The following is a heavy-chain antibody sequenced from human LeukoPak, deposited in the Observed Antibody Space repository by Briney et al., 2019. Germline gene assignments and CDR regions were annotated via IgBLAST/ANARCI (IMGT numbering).Heavy chain of an antibody. V-gene: IGHV1-18*01. CDR1: GYTFTSYG. D-gene: IGHD6-13*01. CDR3: ARGGIAALVYYYGMDV. Sequence: EASVKVSCKASGYTFTSYGISWVRQAPGQGLEWMGWISAYNGNTNYAQKLRGRVTMTTDTSTSTAYMELRSLRSDDTAVYYCARGGIAALVYYYGMDVWGQGTTVTVSS. CDR2: ISAYNGNT. J-gene: IGHJ6*02.